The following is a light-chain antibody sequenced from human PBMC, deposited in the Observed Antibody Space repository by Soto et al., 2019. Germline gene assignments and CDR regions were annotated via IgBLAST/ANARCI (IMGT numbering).Light chain of an antibody. J-gene: IGKJ4*01. Sequence: AIQLTQSPSSLSASVGDRVSITCRASQGIGSALAWYQLKPGAAPTLLIYDASTLESGVPSRFSCSRSAADFTLTISSLQPEDFATYYCQNFRSSAISFGGGTKVEIK. CDR1: QGIGSA. CDR2: DAS. V-gene: IGKV1-13*02. CDR3: QNFRSSAIS.